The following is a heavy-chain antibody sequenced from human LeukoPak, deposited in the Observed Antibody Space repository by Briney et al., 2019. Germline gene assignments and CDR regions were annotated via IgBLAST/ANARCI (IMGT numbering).Heavy chain of an antibody. CDR3: AKAYEQWLVMAFDI. CDR2: ISGSGGST. V-gene: IGHV3-23*01. CDR1: GFTFSSYS. J-gene: IGHJ3*02. Sequence: QTGGSLRLSCAASGFTFSSYSMNWVRQAPGKGLEWVSAISGSGGSTYYADSVKGRFTISRDNSKNTLYLQMNSLRAEDTAVYYCAKAYEQWLVMAFDIWGQGTMVTVSS. D-gene: IGHD6-19*01.